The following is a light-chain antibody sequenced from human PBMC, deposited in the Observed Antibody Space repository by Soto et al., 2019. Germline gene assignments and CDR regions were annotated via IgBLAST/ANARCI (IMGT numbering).Light chain of an antibody. V-gene: IGLV2-14*01. CDR3: SSYTSSTTQI. Sequence: QSALTQSASVSGSPGQSITISCTGTSSDIGGYNYVSWYQQYPGKAPKLMIYEVSNRPSGISNRFSGSKSGNTASLTISGLQAEDEADYFCSSYTSSTTQIFGGGTKLTVL. CDR1: SSDIGGYNY. J-gene: IGLJ2*01. CDR2: EVS.